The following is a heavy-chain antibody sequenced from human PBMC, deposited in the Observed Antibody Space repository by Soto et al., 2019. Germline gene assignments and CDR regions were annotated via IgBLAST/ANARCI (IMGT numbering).Heavy chain of an antibody. D-gene: IGHD3-22*01. CDR1: GFTFRDYA. CDR3: ALIWGENYDSSGYLDPYYFDY. Sequence: PGGSLRLSCAASGFTFRDYAMTWVRQAPGKGLEWVSSISGSGGTTYYADSVKGRLTISRDNSKNTLYLQMNSLRVDDTAAYYCALIWGENYDSSGYLDPYYFDYWGQGTLVTVSS. V-gene: IGHV3-23*01. J-gene: IGHJ4*02. CDR2: ISGSGGTT.